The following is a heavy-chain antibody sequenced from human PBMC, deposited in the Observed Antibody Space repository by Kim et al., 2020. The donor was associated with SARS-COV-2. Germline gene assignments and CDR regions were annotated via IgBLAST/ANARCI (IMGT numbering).Heavy chain of an antibody. CDR3: ARENGDYLDY. V-gene: IGHV1-69*04. CDR2: IA. J-gene: IGHJ4*02. D-gene: IGHD2-8*01. Sequence: IANYAQKFQGRVTITADKSTSTAYMELSSLRSEDTAVYYCARENGDYLDYWGQGTLVTVSS.